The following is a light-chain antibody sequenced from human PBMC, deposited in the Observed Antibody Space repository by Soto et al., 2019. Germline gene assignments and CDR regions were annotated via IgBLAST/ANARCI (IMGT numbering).Light chain of an antibody. CDR2: GAS. CDR1: QGVNTN. Sequence: EILMTQSPPTLSMSPGERVILSCRASQGVNTNLAWYQQRPGQAPRLLMYGASTRATGIPSRFSGSGSGTEFTLTISSLQSEDFAVYYCHQYEKWTWTFGLGTKVEIK. CDR3: HQYEKWTWT. V-gene: IGKV3-15*01. J-gene: IGKJ1*01.